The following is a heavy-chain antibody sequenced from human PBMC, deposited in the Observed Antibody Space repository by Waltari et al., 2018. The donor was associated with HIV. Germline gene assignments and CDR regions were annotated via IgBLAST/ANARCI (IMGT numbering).Heavy chain of an antibody. CDR2: ISGSGGST. CDR3: APKGVAFDI. Sequence: EVQLLESGGGFVHTGGSLRLPCAPSGFTFRSYHMRWVRQAPGKGLEWVSAISGSGGSTYYADSVKGRFTISRDNSKNTLYLQMNSLRAEDTAVYYCAPKGVAFDIWGQGTMVTVSS. D-gene: IGHD3-16*01. J-gene: IGHJ3*02. V-gene: IGHV3-23*01. CDR1: GFTFRSYH.